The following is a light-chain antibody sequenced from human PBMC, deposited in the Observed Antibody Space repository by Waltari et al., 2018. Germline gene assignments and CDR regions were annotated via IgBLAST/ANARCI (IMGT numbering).Light chain of an antibody. CDR1: SSDVGGYNY. Sequence: QSALTQPASVSGSPGQSITISCTGTSSDVGGYNYVSWYQQHPGKAPKLMIYEVSNRPSGVSNRFSCSKSGNTASLPISGLQAEDEADYYCSSYTSSSTVVFGGGTKLTVL. CDR3: SSYTSSSTVV. CDR2: EVS. V-gene: IGLV2-14*01. J-gene: IGLJ2*01.